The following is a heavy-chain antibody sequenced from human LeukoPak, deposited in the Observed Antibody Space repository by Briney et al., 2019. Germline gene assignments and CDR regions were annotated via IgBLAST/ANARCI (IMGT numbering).Heavy chain of an antibody. J-gene: IGHJ6*02. CDR2: INPNSGGT. Sequence: ASVKVSCKASGYTFTRYYMHWVRQAPGQGLEWMGWINPNSGGTNYAQKFQGRVTMTRDTSISTAYMELSRLRSDDTAVYYCARGQTSITGTGPYYYGMDVRGQGTTVTVSS. CDR3: ARGQTSITGTGPYYYGMDV. CDR1: GYTFTRYY. V-gene: IGHV1-2*02. D-gene: IGHD1-20*01.